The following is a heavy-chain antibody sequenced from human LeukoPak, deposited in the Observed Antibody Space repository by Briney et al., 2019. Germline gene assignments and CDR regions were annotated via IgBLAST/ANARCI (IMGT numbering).Heavy chain of an antibody. CDR1: GGSISSGDYY. J-gene: IGHJ4*02. D-gene: IGHD3-22*01. Sequence: PSETLSLTCTVSGGSISSGDYYWSWIRQPPGKGLEWIGYIYYSGSTYYNPSLKSRVTISVDTSKNQFSLKLSSVTAADTAVYYCAAGHYYDSSGPPDYWGQGTLVTVSS. CDR3: AAGHYYDSSGPPDY. CDR2: IYYSGST. V-gene: IGHV4-30-4*08.